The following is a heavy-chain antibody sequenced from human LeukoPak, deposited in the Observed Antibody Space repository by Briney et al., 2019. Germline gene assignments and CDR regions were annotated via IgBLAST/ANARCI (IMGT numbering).Heavy chain of an antibody. Sequence: SETLSLTCTVPGGSISSYYWSWIRQPPGKGLEWIGYIYYSGSTNYNPSLKSRVTISVDTSKNQFPLKLSSVTAADAAVFYCARRMGVDWYFDLWGRGTLVTVSS. CDR2: IYYSGST. D-gene: IGHD2-8*01. CDR3: ARRMGVDWYFDL. J-gene: IGHJ2*01. V-gene: IGHV4-59*08. CDR1: GGSISSYY.